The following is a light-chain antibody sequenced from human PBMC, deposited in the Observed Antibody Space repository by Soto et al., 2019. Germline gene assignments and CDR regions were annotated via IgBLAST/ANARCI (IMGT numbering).Light chain of an antibody. V-gene: IGKV3-20*01. J-gene: IGKJ1*01. CDR3: QQYGSSPWT. CDR2: SAS. Sequence: EIVLTQSPGTLSLSPGERAALSCRASQSVSSDYLACYRQKPGQAPRLLIYSASTRATGIPNRFSGSGSGTDFPLTINGQHPEDFAEYYCQQYGSSPWTFGQGTKVEVK. CDR1: QSVSSDY.